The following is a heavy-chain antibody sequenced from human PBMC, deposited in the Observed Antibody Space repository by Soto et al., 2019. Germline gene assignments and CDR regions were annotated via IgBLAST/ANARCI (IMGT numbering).Heavy chain of an antibody. CDR2: ISGSGGST. CDR3: ANLNEDYGYYRRDYYGMDV. J-gene: IGHJ6*02. V-gene: IGHV3-23*01. D-gene: IGHD4-17*01. CDR1: GFTFSSYA. Sequence: EVQLLEAGGGLVQPGGSLRLSCAASGFTFSSYAMSWVRQAPGKGLEWVSAISGSGGSTYYADSVKGRFTISRDNSKNTLYLQMNSLRAEDTAVYYCANLNEDYGYYRRDYYGMDVWGQGTTVTVSS.